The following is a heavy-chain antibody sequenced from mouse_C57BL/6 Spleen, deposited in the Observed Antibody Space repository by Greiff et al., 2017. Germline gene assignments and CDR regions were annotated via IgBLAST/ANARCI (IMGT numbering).Heavy chain of an antibody. D-gene: IGHD3-2*02. J-gene: IGHJ4*01. CDR3: ARGDSSGYRLYAMDY. V-gene: IGHV1-18*01. CDR2: INPNNGGT. Sequence: EVQLQQSGPELVKPGASVKIPCKASGYTFTDYNMDWVKQSHGKSLEWIGDINPNNGGTIYNQKFKGKATLTVDKSSSTAYMELRSLTSEDTAVYYCARGDSSGYRLYAMDYWGQGTSVTVSS. CDR1: GYTFTDYN.